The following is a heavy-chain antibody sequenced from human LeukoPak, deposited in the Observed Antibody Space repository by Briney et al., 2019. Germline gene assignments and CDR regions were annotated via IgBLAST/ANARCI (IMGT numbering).Heavy chain of an antibody. CDR1: GGSFSGYY. J-gene: IGHJ4*02. Sequence: KPSETLSLTCAVYGGSFSGYYWSWIRQPPGKGLEWIGEINHSGSTNYNPSLKSRVTISVDTSKNQFSLKLSSVTAADTAVYYCARGDSSGYFVWGQGILVTVSS. V-gene: IGHV4-34*01. D-gene: IGHD3-22*01. CDR2: INHSGST. CDR3: ARGDSSGYFV.